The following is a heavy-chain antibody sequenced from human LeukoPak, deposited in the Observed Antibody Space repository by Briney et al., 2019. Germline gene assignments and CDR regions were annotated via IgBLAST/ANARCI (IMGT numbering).Heavy chain of an antibody. CDR2: IIPIFGTA. CDR1: GGTFSSYA. D-gene: IGHD2-15*01. J-gene: IGHJ3*02. CDR3: ARDGGYCSGGSCSNDAFDI. Sequence: SVKVSCKASGGTFSSYAISWVRQTPGQGLEWMGGIIPIFGTANYAQKFHGRVTITADKSTSTAYMELSSLRSEDTAVYYCARDGGYCSGGSCSNDAFDIWGQGTVVTVSS. V-gene: IGHV1-69*06.